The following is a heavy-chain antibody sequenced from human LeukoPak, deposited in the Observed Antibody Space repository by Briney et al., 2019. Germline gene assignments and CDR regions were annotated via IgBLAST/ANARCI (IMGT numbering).Heavy chain of an antibody. V-gene: IGHV3-21*01. Sequence: GGSLRLSCAASGFTFSSYSMNWVRQAPGKGLEWVSSISSSSIYIYYADSVKGRFTISRDNAKNSLYLQMNSLRAEDTAVYYCARGKYDSSGYSYYYYMDVWGKGTTVTVSS. CDR1: GFTFSSYS. D-gene: IGHD3-22*01. CDR2: ISSSSIYI. J-gene: IGHJ6*03. CDR3: ARGKYDSSGYSYYYYMDV.